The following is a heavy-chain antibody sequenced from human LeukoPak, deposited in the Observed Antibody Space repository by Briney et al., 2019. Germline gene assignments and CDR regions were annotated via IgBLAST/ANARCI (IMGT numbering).Heavy chain of an antibody. CDR1: GFTFSGYG. Sequence: GGALRLSCAASGFTFSGYGMHWVREAPGKGLEWVAVISYDGSNKYYADSVKGRFTISRDNSKNTLYLQMNSLRAEDTAVYYCARDQEDGPHYYYGMDVWGQGTTVTVSS. D-gene: IGHD2-15*01. CDR3: ARDQEDGPHYYYGMDV. V-gene: IGHV3-30*19. J-gene: IGHJ6*02. CDR2: ISYDGSNK.